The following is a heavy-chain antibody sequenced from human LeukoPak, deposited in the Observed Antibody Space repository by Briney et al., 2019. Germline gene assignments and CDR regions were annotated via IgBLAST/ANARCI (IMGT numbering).Heavy chain of an antibody. Sequence: SETLSLTCRVSGASVSNYYWSWIRQSPGKGLEWIGFFHYSGATNYNPSLKSRVTMSVDTSKHQFSLKLSSVTAADTAVYYCARVGSYCFEYWGQGTLVTVSS. CDR2: FHYSGAT. CDR1: GASVSNYY. V-gene: IGHV4-59*02. D-gene: IGHD3-10*01. J-gene: IGHJ4*02. CDR3: ARVGSYCFEY.